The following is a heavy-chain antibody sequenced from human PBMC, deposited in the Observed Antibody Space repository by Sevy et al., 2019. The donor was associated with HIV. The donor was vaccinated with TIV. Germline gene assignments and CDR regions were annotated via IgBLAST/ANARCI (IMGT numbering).Heavy chain of an antibody. V-gene: IGHV3-21*01. J-gene: IGHJ3*02. D-gene: IGHD1-7*01. CDR3: AIPDITGTQNDAFDI. CDR1: GFNFNSFG. Sequence: GSLRLSCVASGFNFNSFGMHWVRQAPGKGLEWVSSISSRNNYINYADSVKGRFTISRDNAKNSLYLQMNSRRAEDTAVYYCAIPDITGTQNDAFDIWGQGTMVTVSS. CDR2: ISSRNNYI.